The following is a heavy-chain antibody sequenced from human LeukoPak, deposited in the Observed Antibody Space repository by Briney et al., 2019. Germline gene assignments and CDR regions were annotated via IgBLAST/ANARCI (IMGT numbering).Heavy chain of an antibody. CDR3: ARGQVVPAAINWFDP. V-gene: IGHV1-8*03. D-gene: IGHD2-2*02. CDR1: GYTFTSYD. J-gene: IGHJ5*02. CDR2: MNPNSGNT. Sequence: ASVKVPCKASGYTFTSYDINWVRQATGQGLEWMGWMNPNSGNTGYAQKFQGRVTITRNTSISTAYMELSSLRSEDTAVYYCARGQVVPAAINWFDPWGQGTLVTVSS.